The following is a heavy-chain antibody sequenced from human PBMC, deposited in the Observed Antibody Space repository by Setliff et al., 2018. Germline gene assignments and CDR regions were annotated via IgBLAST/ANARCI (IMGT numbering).Heavy chain of an antibody. J-gene: IGHJ4*02. D-gene: IGHD3-22*01. CDR3: ARGEAMIVEQTDFDY. CDR2: INPNSGGT. V-gene: IGHV1-2*04. Sequence: GASVKVSCKASGYTFTGYYMHWVRQAPGQGLEWMGWINPNSGGTNYAQKFQGWVTMTRDTSISTAYMELSRLRSDDTAVYYCARGEAMIVEQTDFDYWGQGTLVTVS. CDR1: GYTFTGYY.